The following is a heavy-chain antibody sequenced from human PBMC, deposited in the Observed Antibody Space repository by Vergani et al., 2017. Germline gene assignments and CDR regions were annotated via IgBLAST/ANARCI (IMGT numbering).Heavy chain of an antibody. CDR1: GFTFSSYA. D-gene: IGHD3-22*01. CDR2: ISGSGGST. J-gene: IGHJ4*02. CDR3: AKERKYRFHYDTSGYGSFDY. Sequence: EVQLLESGGGLVQPGGSLRLSCAASGFTFSSYAMSWVRQAPGKGLEWVSAISGSGGSTYYADSVKGRFTISRDNSKNTLYLQMNSLRAEDTAVYYCAKERKYRFHYDTSGYGSFDYWGQGTLVTVSS. V-gene: IGHV3-23*01.